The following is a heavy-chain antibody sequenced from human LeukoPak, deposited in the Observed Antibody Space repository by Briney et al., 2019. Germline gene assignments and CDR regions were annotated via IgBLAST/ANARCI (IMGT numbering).Heavy chain of an antibody. CDR1: GFTFSSHS. J-gene: IGHJ4*02. Sequence: PGGSLRLSCAASGFTFSSHSMNWVRQAPGKGLEWVSSISSSSSYIYYADSVKGRFTISRDNAKNSLYLQMNSLRAEDTAVYYCARDVGRGSYYGSGSYSDYWGQGTLVTVSS. V-gene: IGHV3-21*01. CDR3: ARDVGRGSYYGSGSYSDY. D-gene: IGHD3-10*01. CDR2: ISSSSSYI.